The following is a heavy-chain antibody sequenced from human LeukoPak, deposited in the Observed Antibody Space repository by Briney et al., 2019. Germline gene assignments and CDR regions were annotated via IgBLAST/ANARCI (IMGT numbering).Heavy chain of an antibody. CDR1: GGSIGSGGYS. V-gene: IGHV4-30-2*01. CDR3: ARVRPYDYVWGSYPEGSYFDY. CDR2: IYHSGST. Sequence: SQTLSLTCAVSGGSIGSGGYSWSWIRQPPGKGLEWIGYIYHSGSTYYNPSLKSRVTISVDRSKNQFSLKLSSVTAADTAVYYCARVRPYDYVWGSYPEGSYFDYWGQGTLVTVSS. D-gene: IGHD3-16*02. J-gene: IGHJ4*02.